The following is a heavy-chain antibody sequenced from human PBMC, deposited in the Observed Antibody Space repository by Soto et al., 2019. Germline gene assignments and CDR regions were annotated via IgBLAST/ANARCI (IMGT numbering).Heavy chain of an antibody. CDR3: ARVVMVRGVIAYYYYYYMDV. V-gene: IGHV3-11*01. CDR1: GFTFSDYY. D-gene: IGHD3-10*01. Sequence: GGSLRLSCAASGFTFSDYYMSWIRQAPGKGLEWVSYISSSGSTIYYADSVKGRFTISRDNAKNSLYLQMNSLRAEDTAVYYCARVVMVRGVIAYYYYYYMDVWGKGTTVTVSS. CDR2: ISSSGSTI. J-gene: IGHJ6*03.